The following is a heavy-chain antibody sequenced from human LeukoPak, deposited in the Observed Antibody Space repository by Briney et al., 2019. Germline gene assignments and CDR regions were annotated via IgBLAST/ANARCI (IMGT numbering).Heavy chain of an antibody. V-gene: IGHV3-23*01. Sequence: SGGSLRLSCAASGFTFSSYGMSWVRQAPGKGLEWVSAISGSGGSTYYADSVKGRFTISRDNSKNTLYLQMNSLRAEDTAVYYCARGGSYGGYHSYWGQGTLVTVSS. CDR2: ISGSGGST. CDR3: ARGGSYGGYHSY. CDR1: GFTFSSYG. J-gene: IGHJ4*02. D-gene: IGHD4-23*01.